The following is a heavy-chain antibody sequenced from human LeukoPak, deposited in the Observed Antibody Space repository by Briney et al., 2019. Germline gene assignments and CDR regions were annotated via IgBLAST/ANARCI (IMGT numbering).Heavy chain of an antibody. CDR1: GFIFSDYY. Sequence: GGSLRLSCAASGFIFSDYYMSWIRQAPGEGLEWLSLISSGGSTIYYADSVKGRFTISRDNAQNSLYLQMNRLRAEETAVYFCAKDQFKPSGISMLRGVRGYYYNMDVWGKGTTVTVSS. CDR3: AKDQFKPSGISMLRGVRGYYYNMDV. V-gene: IGHV3-11*04. D-gene: IGHD3-10*01. J-gene: IGHJ6*03. CDR2: ISSGGSTI.